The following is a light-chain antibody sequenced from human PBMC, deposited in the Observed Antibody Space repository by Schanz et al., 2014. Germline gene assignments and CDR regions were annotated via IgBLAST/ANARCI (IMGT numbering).Light chain of an antibody. J-gene: IGLJ1*01. CDR2: DVT. CDR3: CSYAGSYSYV. Sequence: QSALTQPRSVSGSPGQSVTISCTGTSSDVGGYNSVSWYQQHPGKAPKLMIYDVTNRPSGVPDRFSGSKSGNTASLTISGLQDEDEADDYCCSYAGSYSYVFGTGTKLTVL. CDR1: SSDVGGYNS. V-gene: IGLV2-11*01.